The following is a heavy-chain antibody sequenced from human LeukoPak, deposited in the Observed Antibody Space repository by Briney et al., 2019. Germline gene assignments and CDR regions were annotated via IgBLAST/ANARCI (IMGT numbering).Heavy chain of an antibody. CDR2: INHSGST. Sequence: PSETLSLTCAVYGGSFSGYYWSWIRQPPGKGLEWIGEINHSGSTNYNPSLKSRVTISVDTSKNQFSLKLSSVTAADTAVYYCARGVGYCSSTSCYRKVYYYYYGMDVWGQGTTVTVSS. D-gene: IGHD2-2*01. J-gene: IGHJ6*02. CDR1: GGSFSGYY. V-gene: IGHV4-34*01. CDR3: ARGVGYCSSTSCYRKVYYYYYGMDV.